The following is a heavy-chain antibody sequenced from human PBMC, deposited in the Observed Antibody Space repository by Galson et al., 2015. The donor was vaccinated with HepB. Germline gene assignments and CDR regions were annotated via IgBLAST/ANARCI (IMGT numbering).Heavy chain of an antibody. Sequence: SLRLSCAASGFTFSSYGVHWVRQAPGKGLEWLALISYDGSYKYYTDSVKGRFTISRDNSKNTLSLQMNSLRAQDTAVYYCARNRVRGTKKTDGFDIWGQGTMVTVSS. V-gene: IGHV3-30*04. CDR2: ISYDGSYK. CDR3: ARNRVRGTKKTDGFDI. CDR1: GFTFSSYG. J-gene: IGHJ3*02. D-gene: IGHD3-10*01.